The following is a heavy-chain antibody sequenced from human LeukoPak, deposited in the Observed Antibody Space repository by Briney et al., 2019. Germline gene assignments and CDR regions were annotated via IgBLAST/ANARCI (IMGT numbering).Heavy chain of an antibody. J-gene: IGHJ4*02. CDR1: GFTFKRYA. D-gene: IGHD3-3*01. CDR2: ISGSGGST. Sequence: GGSLRLSCAASGFTFKRYAMHWVRQAPGKGLEWVSAISGSGGSTYYADSVKGRFTISRDNSKNTLYLQMNSLRAEDTAVYYCAKGGFLEWFPYYFDYWGQGTLVTVSS. V-gene: IGHV3-23*01. CDR3: AKGGFLEWFPYYFDY.